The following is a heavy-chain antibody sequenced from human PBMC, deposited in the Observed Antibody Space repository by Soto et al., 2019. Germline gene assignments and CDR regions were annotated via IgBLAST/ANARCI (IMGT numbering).Heavy chain of an antibody. D-gene: IGHD2-2*01. Sequence: QVQLQESGPGLVKPSQTLSLTCTVSGGSISSGGYYWSWIRQHPGKGLEWIGYIYYSGSTYYNPSLKSRVTISVATSKNQCSLKLSSVTAADTAVYYCARFGRGVVVPASFDYWGQGTLVTVSS. CDR1: GGSISSGGYY. CDR3: ARFGRGVVVPASFDY. J-gene: IGHJ4*02. V-gene: IGHV4-31*03. CDR2: IYYSGST.